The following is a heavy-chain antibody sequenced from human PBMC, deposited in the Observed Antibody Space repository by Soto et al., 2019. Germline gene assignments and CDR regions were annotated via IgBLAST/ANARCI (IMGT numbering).Heavy chain of an antibody. CDR1: GGSIISASYS. D-gene: IGHD6-6*01. CDR3: AREDAARIERWFDA. V-gene: IGHV4-31*11. CDR2: IYSSGST. J-gene: IGHJ5*02. Sequence: QVQLQESGPRLVKPSQTLSLSCAVSGGSIISASYSWNWIRQSPGRGLEWIGHIYSSGSTYYNPYLKRHVSISVDTSNNQFSLKLTSVTAADTAVYFCAREDAARIERWFDAWGQGILVTVSS.